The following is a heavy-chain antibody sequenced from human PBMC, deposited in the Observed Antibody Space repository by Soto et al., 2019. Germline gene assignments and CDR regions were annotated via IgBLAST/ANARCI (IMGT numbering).Heavy chain of an antibody. D-gene: IGHD2-15*01. Sequence: QVQLVESGGGVVQPGRSLRLSCAASGFTFSSYGMHWVRQAPGKGLEWVAVISYDGSNKYYADSVKGRFTISRDNSKNTLYLRMSSLRAEDTAVYYCAKDRVVVVVAAALGCWGQGTLVTVSS. CDR3: AKDRVVVVVAAALGC. CDR1: GFTFSSYG. CDR2: ISYDGSNK. V-gene: IGHV3-30*18. J-gene: IGHJ4*02.